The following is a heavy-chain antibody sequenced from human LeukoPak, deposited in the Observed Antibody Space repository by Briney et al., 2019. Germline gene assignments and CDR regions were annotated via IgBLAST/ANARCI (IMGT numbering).Heavy chain of an antibody. Sequence: PSQTLSLTCTVSGGSISSGDYYWSWIRQPPGKGLEWIGYIYYSGSTNYNPSLKSRVTISVDTSKNQFSLKLSSVTAADTAVYYCARDPGPYSSGWSFVYWGQGTLVTVSS. CDR2: IYYSGST. J-gene: IGHJ4*02. CDR3: ARDPGPYSSGWSFVY. V-gene: IGHV4-30-4*01. D-gene: IGHD6-19*01. CDR1: GGSISSGDYY.